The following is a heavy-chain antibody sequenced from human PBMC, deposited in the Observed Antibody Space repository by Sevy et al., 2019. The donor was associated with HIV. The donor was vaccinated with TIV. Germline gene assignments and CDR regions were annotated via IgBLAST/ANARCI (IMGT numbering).Heavy chain of an antibody. Sequence: GGSLRLSCAASGFTFSSYAMDWVRQAPGKGLEWVAVISYDGSNKYYADSVKGRFTISRDNSKNTLYLQMNSLRAEDTAVYYCARDGMDYYYYGMDVWGQGTTVTVSS. V-gene: IGHV3-30*04. CDR2: ISYDGSNK. D-gene: IGHD1-20*01. CDR3: ARDGMDYYYYGMDV. CDR1: GFTFSSYA. J-gene: IGHJ6*02.